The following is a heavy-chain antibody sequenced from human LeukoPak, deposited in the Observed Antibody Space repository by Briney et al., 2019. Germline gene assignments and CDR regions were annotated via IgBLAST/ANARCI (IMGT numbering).Heavy chain of an antibody. CDR3: ARHDRMVRGTRGWFDP. CDR1: GDSISSANYY. J-gene: IGHJ5*02. Sequence: SETLSLTCTVSGDSISSANYYWGWVRQPPGKGLEWIGGIYFSGSTYYNPSLKSRVTISVETSKVQFSLKLSSVTAADTAVYYCARHDRMVRGTRGWFDPWGQGTLVTVSS. D-gene: IGHD3-10*01. CDR2: IYFSGST. V-gene: IGHV4-39*07.